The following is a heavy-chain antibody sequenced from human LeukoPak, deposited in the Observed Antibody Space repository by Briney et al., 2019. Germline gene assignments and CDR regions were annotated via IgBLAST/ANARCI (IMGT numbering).Heavy chain of an antibody. D-gene: IGHD1-26*01. J-gene: IGHJ4*02. CDR1: GGSFSGYY. V-gene: IGHV4-34*01. Sequence: SETLSLTCAVYGGSFSGYYWSWIRQPPGKGLEWIGEINHSGSTNYNPSLKSRVTISVDTSKNQLSLKLSSVTAADTAVYYCARAPYYGSYPDYWGQGTLVTVSS. CDR2: INHSGST. CDR3: ARAPYYGSYPDY.